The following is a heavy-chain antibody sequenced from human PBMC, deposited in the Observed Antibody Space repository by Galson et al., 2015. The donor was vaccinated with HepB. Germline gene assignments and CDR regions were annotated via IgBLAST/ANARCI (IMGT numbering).Heavy chain of an antibody. V-gene: IGHV4-59*08. CDR1: GGSISSYY. D-gene: IGHD4-17*01. CDR2: IYYSGST. CDR3: ARGPTVTGRFDY. Sequence: ETLSLTCTVSGGSISSYYWSWIRQPPGKGLEWIGYIYYSGSTNYNPSLKSRVTISVDTSKNQLSLKLSSVTAADTAVYYCARGPTVTGRFDYWGQGTLVTVSS. J-gene: IGHJ4*02.